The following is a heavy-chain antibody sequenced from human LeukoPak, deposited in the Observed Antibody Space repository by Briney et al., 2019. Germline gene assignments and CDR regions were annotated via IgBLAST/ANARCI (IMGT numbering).Heavy chain of an antibody. Sequence: ASVKVSCKASGYTFTSYGISWVRQAPGQGLEWMGWISAYNGNTNYAQKLQGRVTMTTGTSTSTAYMELRSLRSDDTAVYYCARDGREPTYYDFWSGYYAHDYWGQGTLVTVSS. V-gene: IGHV1-18*01. D-gene: IGHD3-3*01. CDR2: ISAYNGNT. CDR1: GYTFTSYG. J-gene: IGHJ4*02. CDR3: ARDGREPTYYDFWSGYYAHDY.